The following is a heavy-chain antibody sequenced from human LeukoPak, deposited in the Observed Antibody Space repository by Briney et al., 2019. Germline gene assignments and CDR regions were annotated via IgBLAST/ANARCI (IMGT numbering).Heavy chain of an antibody. Sequence: GGSLRLSCAASGFTFSSYSMNWVRQAPGKGLEWVSSISSSSSYIYYADSVKGRFTISRDNAKNSLYLQMNSLRAEDTAVYYCARVWFGEDDAFDIWGQGTMVTVSS. CDR1: GFTFSSYS. CDR3: ARVWFGEDDAFDI. J-gene: IGHJ3*02. V-gene: IGHV3-21*01. CDR2: ISSSSSYI. D-gene: IGHD3-10*01.